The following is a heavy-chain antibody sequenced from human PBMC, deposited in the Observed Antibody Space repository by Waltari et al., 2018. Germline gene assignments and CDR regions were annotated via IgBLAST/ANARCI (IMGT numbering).Heavy chain of an antibody. Sequence: QVQLVQSGAEVKKPGASVKVSCKASGYPFTGYYLHWLRQAPGQGLEWMGWINPNSGGTNYAQKFQGRVTMTRDTSISTAYMELSRLRSDDTAVYYCARVEGSSWYNWFDPWGQGTLVTVSS. V-gene: IGHV1-2*02. D-gene: IGHD6-13*01. J-gene: IGHJ5*02. CDR2: INPNSGGT. CDR1: GYPFTGYY. CDR3: ARVEGSSWYNWFDP.